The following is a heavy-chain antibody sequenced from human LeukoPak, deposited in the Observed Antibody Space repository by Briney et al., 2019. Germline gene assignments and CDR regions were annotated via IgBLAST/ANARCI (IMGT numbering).Heavy chain of an antibody. CDR2: IRSKANSYAT. D-gene: IGHD3-22*01. CDR3: ARSPSGYKDDYFDY. Sequence: GGSLRLSCAASGFTFSGSAMHWVRQASGKGLEWVGRIRSKANSYATAYAASVKGRFTISRDDSKNTAYLQMNSLKTEDTAVYYCARSPSGYKDDYFDYWGQGTLVTVSS. J-gene: IGHJ4*02. V-gene: IGHV3-73*01. CDR1: GFTFSGSA.